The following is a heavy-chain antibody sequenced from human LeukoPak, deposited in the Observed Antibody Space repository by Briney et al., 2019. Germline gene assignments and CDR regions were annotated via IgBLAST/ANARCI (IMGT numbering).Heavy chain of an antibody. CDR1: GGTFSSYA. D-gene: IGHD5-18*01. V-gene: IGHV1-69*13. J-gene: IGHJ5*02. CDR2: IIPIFGTA. Sequence: SVKVSCKASGGTFSSYAISWVRQAPGQGLEWMGGIIPIFGTANYAQKFQGRVTITADESTSTAYMELSSLRSEDTAVYYCAREGAAMVKISNWFDPWGQGTLVTVSS. CDR3: AREGAAMVKISNWFDP.